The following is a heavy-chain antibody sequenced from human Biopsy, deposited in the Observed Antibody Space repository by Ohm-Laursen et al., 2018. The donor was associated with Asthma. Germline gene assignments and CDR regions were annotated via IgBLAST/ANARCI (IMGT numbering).Heavy chain of an antibody. J-gene: IGHJ5*02. CDR3: ARFDPGTDASGSYSGGALDP. CDR2: FFHTGST. V-gene: IGHV4-4*02. Sequence: SDTLSLTCTVPGGSINSSTWWSWVRQPPGKGLEWIGEFFHTGSTNYSPSLKSRVSISIDTSKNQFSLKLSSVTAADTAVYYCARFDPGTDASGSYSGGALDPWGQGTLVTVSS. CDR1: GGSINSSTW. D-gene: IGHD3-10*01.